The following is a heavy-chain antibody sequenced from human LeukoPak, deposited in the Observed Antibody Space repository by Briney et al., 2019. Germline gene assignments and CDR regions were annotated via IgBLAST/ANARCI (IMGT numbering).Heavy chain of an antibody. J-gene: IGHJ4*02. D-gene: IGHD1-20*01. V-gene: IGHV3-21*01. CDR2: ISSSSSYI. CDR1: GFTFDDYA. Sequence: PGGSLRLSCAASGFTFDDYAMHWVRQAPGKGLEWVSSISSSSSYIYYADSVKGRFTISRDNAKNSLYLQMNSLRAEDTAVYYCARDYNCNDVLDYWGQGTLVTVSS. CDR3: ARDYNCNDVLDY.